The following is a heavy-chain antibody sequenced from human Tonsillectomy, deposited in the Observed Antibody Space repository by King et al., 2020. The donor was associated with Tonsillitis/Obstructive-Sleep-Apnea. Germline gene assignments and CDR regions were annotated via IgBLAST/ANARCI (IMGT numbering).Heavy chain of an antibody. Sequence: EVQLVESGGGLVQPGGSLRLSCAASGFTFSSYEMNWVRQAPGKGLEWVSYISSSGSTIYYADSVKGRFTISRDNAKNSLYLQMNSLRAEDTAVYYCARVLEYYDFWSGYYPQGGANWFDPWGQGTLVTVSS. CDR1: GFTFSSYE. D-gene: IGHD3-3*01. CDR2: ISSSGSTI. J-gene: IGHJ5*02. V-gene: IGHV3-48*03. CDR3: ARVLEYYDFWSGYYPQGGANWFDP.